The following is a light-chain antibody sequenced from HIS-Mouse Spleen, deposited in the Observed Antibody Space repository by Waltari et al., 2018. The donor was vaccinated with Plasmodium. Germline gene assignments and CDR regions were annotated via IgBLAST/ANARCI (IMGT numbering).Light chain of an antibody. CDR1: QSVSSN. J-gene: IGKJ3*01. CDR3: QQYNNWSFT. V-gene: IGKV3-15*01. Sequence: EIVLTHSPDTLSVSPGERAPLTCRASQSVSSNLAWYQQKPGQAPRLLIYGASTRATGIPARFSGSGSGTEFTLTISSLQSEDFAVYYCQQYNNWSFTFGPGTKVDIK. CDR2: GAS.